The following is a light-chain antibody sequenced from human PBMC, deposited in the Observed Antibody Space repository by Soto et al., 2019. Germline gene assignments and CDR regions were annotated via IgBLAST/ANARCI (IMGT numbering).Light chain of an antibody. CDR3: QKFYNTLMYT. CDR1: QNIRYY. V-gene: IGKV1-39*01. Sequence: DIQMTQSTSSLSASVGARVTITCRASQNIRYYLNWYQQQPGRAPKLLIYSASSLQSGVPSRFSGSGSGTHFTLNISGLQPEDFATYYCQKFYNTLMYTFGQGTKLEIK. CDR2: SAS. J-gene: IGKJ2*01.